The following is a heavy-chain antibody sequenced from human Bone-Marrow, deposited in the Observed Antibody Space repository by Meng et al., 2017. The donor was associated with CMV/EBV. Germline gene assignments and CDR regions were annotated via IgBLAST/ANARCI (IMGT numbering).Heavy chain of an antibody. CDR3: AKIGSFTYYYYGMDV. Sequence: GESLKISCAASGFAFSTYAMSWVRQAPGKGLEWVSVVYSGGSATYYADSVKGRFTISRDNSNNILFLQMDSLGAEDTAAYYCAKIGSFTYYYYGMDVWGQGTTVTVSS. D-gene: IGHD1-26*01. J-gene: IGHJ6*02. CDR2: VYSGGSAT. V-gene: IGHV3-23*03. CDR1: GFAFSTYA.